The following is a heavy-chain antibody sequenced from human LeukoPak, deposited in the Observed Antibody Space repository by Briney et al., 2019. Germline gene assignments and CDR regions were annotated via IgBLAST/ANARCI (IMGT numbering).Heavy chain of an antibody. CDR2: INPNSGGT. CDR3: ARGSVLLWFGELLPPH. D-gene: IGHD3-10*01. CDR1: GYTFTGYY. V-gene: IGHV1-2*02. J-gene: IGHJ4*02. Sequence: ASVKVSCKASGYTFTGYYMHWVRQAPGQGLEWMGWINPNSGGTNYAQKFQGRVTMTRDTSISTAYMELSRLRSDDRAVYYCARGSVLLWFGELLPPHWGQGTPVTVSS.